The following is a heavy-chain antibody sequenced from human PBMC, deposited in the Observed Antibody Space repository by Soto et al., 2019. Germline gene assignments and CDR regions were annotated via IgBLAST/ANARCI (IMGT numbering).Heavy chain of an antibody. Sequence: EVQLVESGGGLVQPGGSLRLSCAASGFTFSRYWMNWVRQAPGKGLEWVANIKQDGSEKYYVDSVKGRFTISRDNARNSLFLQMNSLRAEDTAIYYCERDLNEVGQVPHYWGQGTLVTVSS. J-gene: IGHJ4*02. CDR3: ERDLNEVGQVPHY. CDR1: GFTFSRYW. V-gene: IGHV3-7*03. CDR2: IKQDGSEK.